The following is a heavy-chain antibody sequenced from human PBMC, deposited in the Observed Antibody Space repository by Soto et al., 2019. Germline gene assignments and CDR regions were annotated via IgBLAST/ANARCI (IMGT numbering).Heavy chain of an antibody. V-gene: IGHV3-23*01. CDR1: GFTFSSYA. Sequence: GGSLRLSCAASGFTFSSYAMSWVRQAPGKGLEWVSAISGSGGSTYYADSVKGRFTISRDNSKNTLYLQMNSLRAEEPAVYYWGKGDKGGGTTARNRPRRYYYYYYMDVWGKGTTVTVSS. CDR3: GKGDKGGGTTARNRPRRYYYYYYMDV. D-gene: IGHD3-16*01. CDR2: ISGSGGST. J-gene: IGHJ6*03.